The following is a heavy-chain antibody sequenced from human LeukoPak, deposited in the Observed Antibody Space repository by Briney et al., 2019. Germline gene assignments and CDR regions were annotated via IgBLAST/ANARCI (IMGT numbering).Heavy chain of an antibody. CDR3: ARATSNYFYYLDV. V-gene: IGHV4-61*02. Sequence: SETLSLTCTVSGDSIGTSSNYWSWIRQPAGKGLEWIGRIYTTGSTNYNPSLESRVTMSVDTSKNQFSLKLNSVSAADTAVYYCARATSNYFYYLDVWGKGTTVTISS. D-gene: IGHD1-1*01. CDR2: IYTTGST. CDR1: GDSIGTSSNY. J-gene: IGHJ6*03.